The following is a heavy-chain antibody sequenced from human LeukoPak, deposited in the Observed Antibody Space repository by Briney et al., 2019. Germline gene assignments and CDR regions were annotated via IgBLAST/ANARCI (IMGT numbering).Heavy chain of an antibody. V-gene: IGHV1-46*01. J-gene: IGHJ4*02. D-gene: IGHD6-13*01. CDR1: GYTFTSYY. CDR3: ARDYSSSWPRRYCDY. Sequence: ASVKDSSKASGYTFTSYYIHWVRQAPGQGHEWMGIINPSGDITSYAQKFQGRVTMTRDTSTSTVYMELSSLIAEDTPVYYFARDYSSSWPRRYCDYWGQGTLVTVSS. CDR2: INPSGDIT.